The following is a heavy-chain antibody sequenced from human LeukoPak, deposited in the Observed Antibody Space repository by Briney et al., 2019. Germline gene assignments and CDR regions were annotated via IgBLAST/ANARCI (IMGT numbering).Heavy chain of an antibody. J-gene: IGHJ3*02. Sequence: GGSLRLSCAASGFTFSGYPIHWVRQAPGKGLEWVAVISYDGSNKYYADSVKGRFTISRDNSKNTLYLQMNSLRAEDTAVYYCAKVREVVGALGIDIWGQGTMVTVSS. CDR1: GFTFSGYP. D-gene: IGHD1-26*01. CDR3: AKVREVVGALGIDI. CDR2: ISYDGSNK. V-gene: IGHV3-30-3*02.